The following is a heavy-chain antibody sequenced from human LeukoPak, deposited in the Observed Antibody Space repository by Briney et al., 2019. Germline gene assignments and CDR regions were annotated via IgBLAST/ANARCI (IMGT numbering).Heavy chain of an antibody. J-gene: IGHJ4*02. V-gene: IGHV4-39*01. CDR3: ARQSDSSGYYSFNY. Sequence: SQTLSLTCTVSGGSISSSSHYWGWIRQPPGKGLEWIGSIYYRGSGSYNPSLKSRVTMSVDTWKNHFSLKLSSVTAADTAVYFCARQSDSSGYYSFNYWGQGTLVIVSS. CDR1: GGSISSSSHY. D-gene: IGHD3-22*01. CDR2: IYYRGSG.